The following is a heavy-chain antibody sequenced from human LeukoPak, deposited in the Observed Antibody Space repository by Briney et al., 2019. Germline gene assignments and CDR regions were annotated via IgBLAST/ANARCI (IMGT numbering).Heavy chain of an antibody. CDR1: GGSISSNSYY. V-gene: IGHV4-39*01. Sequence: SETLSLTCTVSGGSISSNSYYWGWIRQPPGTGLEWIGSIYYSGSTNYNPSLKSRVTISVDTSKNQFSLKLSSVTAADTAVYYCARHHGQLGGSDYWGQGTLVTVSS. D-gene: IGHD6-6*01. CDR2: IYYSGST. J-gene: IGHJ4*02. CDR3: ARHHGQLGGSDY.